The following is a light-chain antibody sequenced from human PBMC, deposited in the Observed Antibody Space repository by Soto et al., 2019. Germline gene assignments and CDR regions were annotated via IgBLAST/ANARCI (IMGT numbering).Light chain of an antibody. J-gene: IGKJ1*01. Sequence: IPMTQSPSSLSASVGDRVTITCRASQSISSYLNWYQQKPGKVPKLLIYAASSLQSGVPSRFSGSGSGTDFTLTISSLQPEDFATYYCQQSYSTPRTFGEGTRLDI. CDR2: AAS. CDR3: QQSYSTPRT. CDR1: QSISSY. V-gene: IGKV1-39*01.